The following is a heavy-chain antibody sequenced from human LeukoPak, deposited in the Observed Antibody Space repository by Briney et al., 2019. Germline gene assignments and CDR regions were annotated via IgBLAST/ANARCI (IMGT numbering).Heavy chain of an antibody. CDR3: ASGDEFLDAFDI. Sequence: SETLSLTCSVSGGSLSSSSYYWGWIRQPPGRGLEWIGNIYETGSTNYNPSLKSRVTISVDTSKNQFSLKLSSVTAADTAVYYCASGDEFLDAFDIWGQGAVVTVSS. V-gene: IGHV4-39*01. CDR2: IYETGST. D-gene: IGHD2-21*01. J-gene: IGHJ3*02. CDR1: GGSLSSSSYY.